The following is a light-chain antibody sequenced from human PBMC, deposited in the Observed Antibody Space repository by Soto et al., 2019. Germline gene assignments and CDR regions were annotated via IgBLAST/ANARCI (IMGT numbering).Light chain of an antibody. CDR1: SSDIGGYNS. CDR2: EVS. Sequence: QSALTQPASVSGSPGPSITLSCTGTSSDIGGYNSVSWYQQHPGKAPKLLIYEVSHRPSGVSYRFSGSKSGNTASLTISGLQAEDEADYFCSSYTISRTPVVFGGGTQLTVL. CDR3: SSYTISRTPVV. J-gene: IGLJ2*01. V-gene: IGLV2-14*01.